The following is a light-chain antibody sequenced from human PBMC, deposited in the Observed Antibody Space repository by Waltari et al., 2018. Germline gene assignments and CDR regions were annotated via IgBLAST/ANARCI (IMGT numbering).Light chain of an antibody. CDR1: QSITNW. CDR3: QQYDNYWT. V-gene: IGKV1-5*03. J-gene: IGKJ1*01. CDR2: KAS. Sequence: QMTQSPSTLSASVGDRVTITCRASQSITNWLAWYQQKPGKAPKLLIYKASNLESGVPSRFSGSGSGTEFTLTISSLQPDDFATYYFQQYDNYWTFGQGTKVEIK.